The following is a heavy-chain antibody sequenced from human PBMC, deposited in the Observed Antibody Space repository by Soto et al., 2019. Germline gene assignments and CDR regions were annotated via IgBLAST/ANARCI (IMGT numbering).Heavy chain of an antibody. CDR2: INHSGST. D-gene: IGHD6-13*01. CDR3: AGPQQLVLDY. V-gene: IGHV4-34*01. J-gene: IGHJ4*02. CDR1: GGSFSGYY. Sequence: SETLSLTCAVYGGSFSGYYWSWIRQPPGKGLEWIGEINHSGSTNYNPSLKSRVTISVDTSKNQFSLKLSSVTAADTAVYYCAGPQQLVLDYWGQGTLVTISS.